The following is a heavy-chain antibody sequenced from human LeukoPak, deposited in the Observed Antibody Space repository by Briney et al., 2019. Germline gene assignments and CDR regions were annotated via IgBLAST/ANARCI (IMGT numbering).Heavy chain of an antibody. D-gene: IGHD6-19*01. V-gene: IGHV4-34*01. CDR1: GGSFSGYY. CDR2: INHSGST. J-gene: IGHJ4*02. CDR3: ARAGYSSGWYPVY. Sequence: PSETLSLTCAVYGGSFSGYYWSWIRQPPGKGLEWIGEINHSGSTNYNPSLKSRVTISVDTSKNQFSLKLSSVTAADTAVYYCARAGYSSGWYPVYWGQGTLDTVSS.